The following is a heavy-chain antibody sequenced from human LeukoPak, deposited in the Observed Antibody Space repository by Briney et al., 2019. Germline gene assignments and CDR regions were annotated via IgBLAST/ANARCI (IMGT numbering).Heavy chain of an antibody. J-gene: IGHJ4*02. CDR2: IKQDGSEK. Sequence: GGSLRLSCAASGFTFSSYWMSWVRQAPGKGLEWVANIKQDGSEKYYVDSMKGRFTISRDNAKNSLYLQMNSLRAEDTALYYCARGGEDDNVWGSYRFYFDYWGQGTPVTVSS. V-gene: IGHV3-7*03. D-gene: IGHD3-16*02. CDR3: ARGGEDDNVWGSYRFYFDY. CDR1: GFTFSSYW.